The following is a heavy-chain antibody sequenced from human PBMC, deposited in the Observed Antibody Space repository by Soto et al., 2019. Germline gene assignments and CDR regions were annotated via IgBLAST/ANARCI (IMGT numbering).Heavy chain of an antibody. V-gene: IGHV3-74*01. CDR3: AREESYSNSWYIFDY. CDR1: GFTFSSFW. J-gene: IGHJ4*02. Sequence: PGGSLRLSCAASGFTFSSFWMHWVRQAPGEGLVWVSRINSDGSNTNYADSVKGRFTISRDNSKNTLFLQMNSLRAEDTAVYYCAREESYSNSWYIFDYWGQGILVTVSS. D-gene: IGHD6-13*01. CDR2: INSDGSNT.